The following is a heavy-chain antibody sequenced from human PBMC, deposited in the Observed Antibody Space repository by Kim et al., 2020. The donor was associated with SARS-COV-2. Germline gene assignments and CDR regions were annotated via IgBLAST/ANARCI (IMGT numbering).Heavy chain of an antibody. CDR1: GFTFGSYA. CDR3: ARPSSGSYYDAFDI. CDR2: ISYDGSNK. V-gene: IGHV3-30-3*01. J-gene: IGHJ3*02. Sequence: GGSLRLSCAASGFTFGSYAMHWVRQAPGKGLEWVAVISYDGSNKYYADSVKGRFTISRDNSKNTLYLQMNSLRAEDTAVYYCARPSSGSYYDAFDIWGQGTMVTVSS. D-gene: IGHD3-10*01.